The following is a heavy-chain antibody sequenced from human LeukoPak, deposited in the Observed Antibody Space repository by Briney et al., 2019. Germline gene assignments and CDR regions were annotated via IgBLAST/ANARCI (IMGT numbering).Heavy chain of an antibody. CDR2: ISGSGGST. V-gene: IGHV3-23*01. CDR1: GFTFSSYA. CDR3: GEGWYAYYFDY. D-gene: IGHD6-13*01. Sequence: GGSLRLSCAASGFTFSSYAMSWVRQAPGKRLEWGSAISGSGGSTYYADSVKGRFTISRDNSKNTLYLQMNSLRAEDTAVYYCGEGWYAYYFDYWGQGTLVTVSS. J-gene: IGHJ4*02.